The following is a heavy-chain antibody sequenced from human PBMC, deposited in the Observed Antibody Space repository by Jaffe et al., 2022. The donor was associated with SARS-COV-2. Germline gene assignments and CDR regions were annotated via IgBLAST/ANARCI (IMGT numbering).Heavy chain of an antibody. Sequence: EVQLVESGGGLVQPGGSLRLSCAASGFTFSSYWMSWVRQAPGKGLEWVANIKQDGSEKYYVDSVKGRFTISRDNAKNSLYLQMNSLRAEDTAVYYCARWGVVDDYYYYGMDVWGQGTTVTVSS. D-gene: IGHD2-21*01. CDR3: ARWGVVDDYYYYGMDV. CDR2: IKQDGSEK. V-gene: IGHV3-7*03. J-gene: IGHJ6*02. CDR1: GFTFSSYW.